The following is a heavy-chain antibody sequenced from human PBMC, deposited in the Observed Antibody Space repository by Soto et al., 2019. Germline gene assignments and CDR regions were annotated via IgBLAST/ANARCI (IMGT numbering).Heavy chain of an antibody. CDR1: GYSFATYC. CDR3: ARHRISAPKYX. J-gene: IGHJ4*01. CDR2: IYPCDSDT. D-gene: IGHD3-3*02. Sequence: WESLRISCKGSGYSFATYCIAWVRQMPGKGLEWVGIIYPCDSDTRYSKSFEGHVNISVDKSISTAFLQWNSLNASDNAIYYCARHRISAPKYXWGQGTLVTVSX. V-gene: IGHV5-51*01.